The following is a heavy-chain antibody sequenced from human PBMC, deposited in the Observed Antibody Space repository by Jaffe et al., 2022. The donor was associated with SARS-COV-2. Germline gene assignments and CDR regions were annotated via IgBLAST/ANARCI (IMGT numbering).Heavy chain of an antibody. CDR3: ARAATMTTVVKDAFDI. Sequence: QVQLQESGPGLVKPSQTLSLTCTVSGGSISSGSYYWSWIRQPAGKGLEWIGRIYTSGSTNYNPSLKSRVTISVDTSKNQFSLKLSSVTAADTAVYYCARAATMTTVVKDAFDIWGQGTMVTVSS. CDR1: GGSISSGSYY. D-gene: IGHD4-17*01. V-gene: IGHV4-61*02. J-gene: IGHJ3*02. CDR2: IYTSGST.